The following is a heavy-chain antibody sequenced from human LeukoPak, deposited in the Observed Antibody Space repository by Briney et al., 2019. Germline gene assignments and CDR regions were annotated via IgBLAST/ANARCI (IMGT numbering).Heavy chain of an antibody. V-gene: IGHV4-59*01. CDR3: ARGEGVAAAGFDY. CDR1: GGSISSYY. Sequence: SETLSLTCTVSGGSISSYYWSWIRQPPGKGLEWIGYIYYSGSTNYNPPLKSRVTISVDTSKNQFSLKLSSVTAADTAVYYCARGEGVAAAGFDYWGQGTLVTVSS. CDR2: IYYSGST. J-gene: IGHJ4*02. D-gene: IGHD6-13*01.